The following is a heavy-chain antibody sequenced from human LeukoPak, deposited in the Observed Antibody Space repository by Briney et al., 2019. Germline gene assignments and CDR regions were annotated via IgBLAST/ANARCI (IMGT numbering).Heavy chain of an antibody. CDR3: ARSRWVKDAFDI. D-gene: IGHD4-23*01. V-gene: IGHV4-30-4*01. CDR2: IYYSGST. Sequence: SQTLSLTCTVSGGSISSGDYYWSWIRQPPGRGLEWIGYIYYSGSTYYNPSLKSRVTISVDTSKNQFSLKLISVTAADTAVYYCARSRWVKDAFDIWGQGTMVTVSS. J-gene: IGHJ3*02. CDR1: GGSISSGDYY.